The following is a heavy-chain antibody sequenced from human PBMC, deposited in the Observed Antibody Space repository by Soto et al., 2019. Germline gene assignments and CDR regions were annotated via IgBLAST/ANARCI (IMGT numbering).Heavy chain of an antibody. CDR1: GYTLTELS. D-gene: IGHD2-15*01. J-gene: IGHJ1*01. V-gene: IGHV1-24*01. CDR3: ATDLYCSGGSCYPAEYFQH. Sequence: ASVKVSCKVSGYTLTELSMHWVRQAPGKGLEWMGGFDPEDGETIYAQKFQGRVTMTEDTSTDTAYMELSSLRSEDTAVYHCATDLYCSGGSCYPAEYFQHWGQGTLVTVSS. CDR2: FDPEDGET.